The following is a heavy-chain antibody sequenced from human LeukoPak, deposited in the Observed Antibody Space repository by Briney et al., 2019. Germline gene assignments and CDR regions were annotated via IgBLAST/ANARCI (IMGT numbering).Heavy chain of an antibody. V-gene: IGHV3-23*01. D-gene: IGHD6-19*01. Sequence: GGSLRLSCAASGFTFSSYAMSWVRQAPGKGLEWVSAISGSGGSTYYADSVKGRFTISRDNSKNTLYLQMNRLRAEDTAIYYCAKDRQWLVVFDYWGQGTLVTVSS. J-gene: IGHJ4*02. CDR1: GFTFSSYA. CDR3: AKDRQWLVVFDY. CDR2: ISGSGGST.